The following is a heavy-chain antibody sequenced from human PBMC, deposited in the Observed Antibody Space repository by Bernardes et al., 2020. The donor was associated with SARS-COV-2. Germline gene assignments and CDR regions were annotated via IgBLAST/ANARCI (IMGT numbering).Heavy chain of an antibody. CDR3: AVLPRGGGAHFDY. Sequence: GSLSRSRAASGFTVSDHYMDWVRPAPGKGPEWVGRSRKKGNGYTTEYAASVKGRFTISRDDSKNSLYLEMNSLKTEDTAVYYCAVLPRGGGAHFDYWGQGTLVTVSS. CDR2: SRKKGNGYTT. D-gene: IGHD3-10*01. V-gene: IGHV3-72*01. J-gene: IGHJ4*02. CDR1: GFTVSDHY.